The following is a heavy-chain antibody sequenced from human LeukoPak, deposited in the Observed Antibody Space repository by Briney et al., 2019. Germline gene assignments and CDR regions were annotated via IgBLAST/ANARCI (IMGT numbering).Heavy chain of an antibody. D-gene: IGHD3-22*01. CDR3: ARDSSGYSFDY. J-gene: IGHJ4*02. CDR1: GFTVSSNY. CDR2: IYSGGST. Sequence: PGGSLRLSCAASGFTVSSNYMNWVRQAPGKGLEWVSIIYSGGSTYYADSVKGRFTISRDNSKNTLYLQMNSLRAEDTAVYYCARDSSGYSFDYWGQGTLVTVSS. V-gene: IGHV3-53*01.